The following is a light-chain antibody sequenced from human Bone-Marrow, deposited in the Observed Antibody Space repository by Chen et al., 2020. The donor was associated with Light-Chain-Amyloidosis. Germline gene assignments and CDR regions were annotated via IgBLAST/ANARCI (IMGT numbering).Light chain of an antibody. Sequence: QSALTQPASVSGSPGQSITISCTGTSSDFGGYNHVSWYQQHPDKAPKLKIYEVTNRPSWVPDRFSGSKSDNTASLTISGLQTEDEADYFCSSYTITNTLVFGSGTRVTVL. CDR1: SSDFGGYNH. J-gene: IGLJ1*01. V-gene: IGLV2-14*01. CDR2: EVT. CDR3: SSYTITNTLV.